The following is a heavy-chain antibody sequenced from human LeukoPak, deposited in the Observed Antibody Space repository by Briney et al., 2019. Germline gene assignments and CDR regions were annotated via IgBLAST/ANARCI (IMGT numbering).Heavy chain of an antibody. D-gene: IGHD4-17*01. J-gene: IGHJ6*02. CDR2: ISWNSGSI. CDR1: GFTFDDYA. V-gene: IGHV3-9*01. CDR3: AKELRYGMDV. Sequence: SGRSLRLSCAASGFTFDDYAMHWVRQAPGKGLEWVSGISWNSGSIGYADSVKGRFTISRDNAKNSLYLQMNSLRAEDTALYYCAKELRYGMDVWGQGTTVTVSS.